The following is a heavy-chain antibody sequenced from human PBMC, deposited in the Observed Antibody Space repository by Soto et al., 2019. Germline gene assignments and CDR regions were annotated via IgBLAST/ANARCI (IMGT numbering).Heavy chain of an antibody. CDR3: ARVCGAGTGGDVDY. D-gene: IGHD1-1*01. V-gene: IGHV1-69*12. Sequence: QVQLVQSGAEVKKPGSSVKVSCKASGGTFSSYAISWVRQAPGQGLEWMGGIIPIFGTANYAQKFQGRVTVTADESTSTGYMELSRLRSEDTAVYYCARVCGAGTGGDVDYWGQGTLVTVSS. CDR2: IIPIFGTA. J-gene: IGHJ4*02. CDR1: GGTFSSYA.